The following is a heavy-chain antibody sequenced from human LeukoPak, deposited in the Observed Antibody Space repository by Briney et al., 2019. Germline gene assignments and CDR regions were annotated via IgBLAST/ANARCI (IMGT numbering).Heavy chain of an antibody. CDR1: GYTFTGYY. J-gene: IGHJ5*02. Sequence: ASVKVSCKASGYTFTGYYMHWVRQAPGQGLEWMGWINPNSGGTNYAQKFQGRVTMTRNTSISTAYMELSSLRSEDTAVYYCARGSVAGTPVWFDPWGQGTLVTVSS. D-gene: IGHD6-19*01. V-gene: IGHV1-2*02. CDR3: ARGSVAGTPVWFDP. CDR2: INPNSGGT.